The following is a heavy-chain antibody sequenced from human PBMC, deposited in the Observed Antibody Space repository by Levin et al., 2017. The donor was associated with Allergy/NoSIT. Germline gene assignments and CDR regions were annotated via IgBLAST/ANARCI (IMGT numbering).Heavy chain of an antibody. J-gene: IGHJ4*02. CDR3: ARAPFYYDSSGYWTPSYYFDY. V-gene: IGHV3-33*01. Sequence: SGGSLRLSCAASGFTFSSYGMHWVRQAPGKGLEWVAVIWYDGSNKYYADSVKGRFTISRDNSKNTLYLQMNSLRAEDTAVYYCARAPFYYDSSGYWTPSYYFDYWGQGTLVTVSS. CDR1: GFTFSSYG. CDR2: IWYDGSNK. D-gene: IGHD3-22*01.